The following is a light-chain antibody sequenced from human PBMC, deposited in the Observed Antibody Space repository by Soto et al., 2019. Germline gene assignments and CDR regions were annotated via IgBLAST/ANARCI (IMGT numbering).Light chain of an antibody. V-gene: IGLV2-23*01. CDR2: EGN. Sequence: QSALTQPASVSGSPGQSITISCTGTSSDVGSYNLVSWYQEHPGKAPKLMIYEGNKRPSGVSDRFSGSKSGNTASLTISGLQAEDEADYYCFSYSGSSIYVFGTGTKLTVL. CDR1: SSDVGSYNL. J-gene: IGLJ1*01. CDR3: FSYSGSSIYV.